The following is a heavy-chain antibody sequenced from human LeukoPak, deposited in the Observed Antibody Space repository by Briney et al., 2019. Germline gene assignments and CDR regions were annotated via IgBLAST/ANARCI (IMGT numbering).Heavy chain of an antibody. J-gene: IGHJ4*02. Sequence: PSETLSLTCTVSGGSISSYYWSWIRQPPGKGLEWIGYIYYSGSTNYNPSLKSRVTISVDTSKNQFSLKLGSVTAADTAVYYCARHAYSSSWLGEIDYWGQGTLVTVSS. CDR2: IYYSGST. CDR1: GGSISSYY. D-gene: IGHD6-13*01. CDR3: ARHAYSSSWLGEIDY. V-gene: IGHV4-59*01.